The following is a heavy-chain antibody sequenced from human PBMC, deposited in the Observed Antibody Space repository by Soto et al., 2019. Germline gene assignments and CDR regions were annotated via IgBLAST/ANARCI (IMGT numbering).Heavy chain of an antibody. V-gene: IGHV4-31*11. CDR2: ISYTGNT. D-gene: IGHD3-3*01. CDR3: ARPNDYWNGYGPFDY. Sequence: SETLSLTCAVSGRSISGVGYYWSWVRQHPGKGLEWIGSISYTGNTYYNPSLENRLSISLDTSENRFYLRLNSVTAADTAIYYCARPNDYWNGYGPFDYWGQGSLVTVSS. CDR1: GRSISGVGYY. J-gene: IGHJ4*02.